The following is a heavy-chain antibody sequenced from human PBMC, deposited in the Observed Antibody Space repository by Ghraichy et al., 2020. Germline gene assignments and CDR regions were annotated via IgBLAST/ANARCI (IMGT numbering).Heavy chain of an antibody. J-gene: IGHJ3*02. CDR2: GYHSGST. V-gene: IGHV4-38-2*01. Sequence: SQTLSLTCVVSGYSITSNYYWGWIRQPPGKGLEWIGSGYHSGSTYYNPSLKSRVTISVDTSNNQFSLKLSSVTAADTAVYHCARETSAFIARYAFDIWGQGTVVTVSS. CDR3: ARETSAFIARYAFDI. D-gene: IGHD6-13*01. CDR1: GYSITSNYY.